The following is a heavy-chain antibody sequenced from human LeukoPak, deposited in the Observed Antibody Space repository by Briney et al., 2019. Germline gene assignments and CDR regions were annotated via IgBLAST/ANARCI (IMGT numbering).Heavy chain of an antibody. CDR1: GFTFRSHA. D-gene: IGHD1-26*01. CDR3: AKDSRLGATKFRWFDP. Sequence: GGSLRLSCVGSGFTFRSHAMSWVRQAPEKGLEFVSGIYENGGTTYYADSVKGRFSISRDNSKNTLYLQMNSLRAEDTAVYYCAKDSRLGATKFRWFDPWGQGTLVTVSS. CDR2: IYENGGTT. V-gene: IGHV3-23*01. J-gene: IGHJ5*02.